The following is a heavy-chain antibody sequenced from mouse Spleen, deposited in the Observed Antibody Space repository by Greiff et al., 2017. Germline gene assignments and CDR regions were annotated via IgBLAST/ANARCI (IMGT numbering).Heavy chain of an antibody. CDR1: GFTFSDYG. Sequence: DVQLVESGGGLVKPGGSLKLSCAASGFTFSDYGMAWVRQAPGKGPEWVAFISNLAYSIYYADTVTGRFTISRENAKNTLYLEMSSLRSEDTAMYYCARHQGVRRGGYAMDYWGQGTSVTVSS. V-gene: IGHV5-15*01. CDR2: ISNLAYSI. CDR3: ARHQGVRRGGYAMDY. D-gene: IGHD2-14*01. J-gene: IGHJ4*01.